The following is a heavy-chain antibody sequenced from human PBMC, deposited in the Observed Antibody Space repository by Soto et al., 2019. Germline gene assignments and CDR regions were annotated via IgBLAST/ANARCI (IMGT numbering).Heavy chain of an antibody. J-gene: IGHJ3*02. Sequence: ASVQVSCKASGYTFTSYYMHWVRQAPGQGLEWMGIINPSGVSTSYAQKFQGRVTMTRDTSTSTVYMELSSLRSEDTAVYYCAHTMLKYDFWSGPADAFDIWGQGTMVTVSS. D-gene: IGHD3-3*01. CDR3: AHTMLKYDFWSGPADAFDI. V-gene: IGHV1-46*01. CDR2: INPSGVST. CDR1: GYTFTSYY.